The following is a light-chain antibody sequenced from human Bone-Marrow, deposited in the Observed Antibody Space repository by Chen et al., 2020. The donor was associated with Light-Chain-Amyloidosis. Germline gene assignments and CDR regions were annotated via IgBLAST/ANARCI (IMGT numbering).Light chain of an antibody. J-gene: IGLJ3*02. V-gene: IGLV3-21*02. CDR2: DDS. CDR3: QVWDRSSDRPV. CDR1: NIGSTS. Sequence: SYVLTQPSSVSVAPGQTATIACGGNNIGSTSVHWYQQTPGQAPLLVVYDDSDRPSGIPERLSGCNSGDTANLTISRVEAGDEADDYCQVWDRSSDRPVFGRGTKLTVL.